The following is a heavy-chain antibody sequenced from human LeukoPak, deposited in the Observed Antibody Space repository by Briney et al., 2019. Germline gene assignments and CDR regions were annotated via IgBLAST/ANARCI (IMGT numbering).Heavy chain of an antibody. CDR2: IYYSGST. CDR3: ARDVNRGDYFDY. J-gene: IGHJ4*02. V-gene: IGHV4-59*01. CDR1: GGSISSYY. D-gene: IGHD3-10*01. Sequence: SETLSLTCTVSGGSISSYYWSWIRQPPGKGLEWIGYIYYSGSTNYNPSLKSRVTMSVDTSKNQFSLKLSSVTAADTAVYYCARDVNRGDYFDYWGQGTLVTVSS.